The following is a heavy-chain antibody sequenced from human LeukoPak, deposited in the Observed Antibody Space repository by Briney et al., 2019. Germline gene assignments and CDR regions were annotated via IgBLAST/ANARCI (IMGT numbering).Heavy chain of an antibody. V-gene: IGHV4-39*01. CDR3: ARRLGYNGDFYFDY. CDR2: NFHSGSS. Sequence: SETLSLTCTVSGGSIYSTTYYWAWIRQPPGKGLEWIGYNFHSGSSYYNPSLKSRVTISVDTSNNQFSLRLTSVTAADTAVYYCARRLGYNGDFYFDYWGQGTLVTVSS. CDR1: GGSIYSTTYY. J-gene: IGHJ4*02. D-gene: IGHD4-17*01.